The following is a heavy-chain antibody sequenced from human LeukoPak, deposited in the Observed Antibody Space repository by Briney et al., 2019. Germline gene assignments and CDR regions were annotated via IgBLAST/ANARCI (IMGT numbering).Heavy chain of an antibody. D-gene: IGHD6-19*01. CDR3: ARDYSSGWYRGSNFDY. V-gene: IGHV1-2*02. Sequence: ASVKVSCKASGYTFTSYYMHWVRQAPGQGLEWMGWINPNSGGTNYAQKFQGRVTMTRDTSISTAYMELSRLRSDDTAVYYCARDYSSGWYRGSNFDYWGQGTLVTVSS. J-gene: IGHJ4*02. CDR2: INPNSGGT. CDR1: GYTFTSYY.